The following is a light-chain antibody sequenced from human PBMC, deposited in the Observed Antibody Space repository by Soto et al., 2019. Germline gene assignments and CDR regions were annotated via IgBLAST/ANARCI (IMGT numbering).Light chain of an antibody. CDR2: GAS. J-gene: IGKJ1*01. CDR1: QSVSRSY. CDR3: QQYGSSPPWT. Sequence: EIVLTQSPGTLSLSPGERATLSCRASQSVSRSYLAWYQQKPGQAPRLLIYGASSRATGIPDRFSGSGSGTYFTLTISRLDPEDFAVYYCQQYGSSPPWTFGQGTKVEIK. V-gene: IGKV3-20*01.